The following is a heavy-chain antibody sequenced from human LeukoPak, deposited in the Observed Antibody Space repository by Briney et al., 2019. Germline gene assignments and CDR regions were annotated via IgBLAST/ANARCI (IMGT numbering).Heavy chain of an antibody. J-gene: IGHJ5*02. CDR1: GFTFRSYA. CDR3: ARDKLLEYGNWFDP. V-gene: IGHV3-30-3*01. Sequence: GSLRLSCEASGFTFRSYAMHWVRPAPGKGLEWVAVISYDGSNKYYKDAVKGRFTISRDNSKNTLFLQMNSLRAEDTAVYYCARDKLLEYGNWFDPWGQGTLVSVSS. CDR2: ISYDGSNK. D-gene: IGHD3-10*01.